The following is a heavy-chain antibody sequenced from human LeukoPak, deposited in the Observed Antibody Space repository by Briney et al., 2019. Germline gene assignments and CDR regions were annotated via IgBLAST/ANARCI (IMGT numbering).Heavy chain of an antibody. CDR2: VYQSGST. V-gene: IGHV4-38-2*01. J-gene: IGHJ4*02. D-gene: IGHD3-22*01. CDR1: DYSISSGKY. Sequence: SETLSLTCAVSDYSISSGKYWGWIRQPPGKGLEWIGSVYQSGSTHYSPSLKSRVTISVDTSKNQFSLKLRSVTAGDTAVYYCARNDSSGYFDYWGQGTLVTVSS. CDR3: ARNDSSGYFDY.